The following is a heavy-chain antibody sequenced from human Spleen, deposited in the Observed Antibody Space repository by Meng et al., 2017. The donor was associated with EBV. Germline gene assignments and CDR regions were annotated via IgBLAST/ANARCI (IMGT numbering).Heavy chain of an antibody. V-gene: IGHV1-18*01. CDR3: ARDKDSRSFVGASASDP. CDR1: GYTFSNYG. J-gene: IGHJ5*02. CDR2: ISVYNGNT. Sequence: VHLVQSGAGVKKPGASVKVSCKASGYTFSNYGISWVRQAPGRGLEWMGWISVYNGNTNYAQKFLARVTMTTDTSTSTAYMELRSLRSDDTAVYYCARDKDSRSFVGASASDPWGQGTLVTVSS. D-gene: IGHD3-22*01.